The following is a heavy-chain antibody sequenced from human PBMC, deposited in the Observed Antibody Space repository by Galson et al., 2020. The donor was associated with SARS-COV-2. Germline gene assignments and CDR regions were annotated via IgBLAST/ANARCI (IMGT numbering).Heavy chain of an antibody. V-gene: IGHV4-4*07. Sequence: SETLSLTCTVSGGSISSYYWSWIRQPAGKGLEWIGRIYTSGSTNYNPSLKSRVTMSVDTSKNQFSLKLSSVTAADTAVYYCARGEGILWFGECITNYGMDVWGQGTTVTVSS. CDR2: IYTSGST. CDR1: GGSISSYY. CDR3: ARGEGILWFGECITNYGMDV. D-gene: IGHD3-10*01. J-gene: IGHJ6*02.